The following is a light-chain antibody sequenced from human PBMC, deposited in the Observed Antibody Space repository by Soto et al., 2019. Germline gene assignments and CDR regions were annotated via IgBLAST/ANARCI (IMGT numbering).Light chain of an antibody. CDR2: EVS. CDR3: SSYADHQFVI. Sequence: QSARTQPPSASGFPGQSVTISCTGTSSDVGAYNYVSWYQQFPGKAPKPFIYEVSKRPSGVPDRFSGSKSGNTASLTVSGLRAEDEDDFYCSSYADHQFVIFGGGTQLTVL. V-gene: IGLV2-8*01. CDR1: SSDVGAYNY. J-gene: IGLJ2*01.